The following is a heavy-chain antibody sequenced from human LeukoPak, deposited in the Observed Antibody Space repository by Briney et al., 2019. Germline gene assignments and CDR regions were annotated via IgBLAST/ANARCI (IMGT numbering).Heavy chain of an antibody. CDR1: GFIFRNYW. CDR3: ARVDNWNDGDKLFDY. V-gene: IGHV3-7*03. D-gene: IGHD1-1*01. J-gene: IGHJ4*02. CDR2: INQDGREK. Sequence: GGSLRLSCAASGFIFRNYWMSWVRQAPGKGLEWVAIINQDGREKHYVDSVKGRFTISRDNAKNSLYLQMNSLRAEDTALYYCARVDNWNDGDKLFDYWGQGTLVTVSS.